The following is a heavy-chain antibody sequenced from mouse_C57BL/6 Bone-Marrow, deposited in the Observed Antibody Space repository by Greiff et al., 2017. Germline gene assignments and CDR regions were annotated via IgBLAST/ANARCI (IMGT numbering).Heavy chain of an antibody. D-gene: IGHD1-1*01. J-gene: IGHJ2*01. V-gene: IGHV1-76*01. CDR2: IYPGSGNT. Sequence: VQLQQSGAELVRPGASVKLSCKASGYTFTDYYINWVKQRPGQGLEWIARIYPGSGNTYYNEKIKGKATLTADKPSSTAYMQLSRLTSEDSAVYFCARKGYYGSSLDYWCQGTTLTVSS. CDR1: GYTFTDYY. CDR3: ARKGYYGSSLDY.